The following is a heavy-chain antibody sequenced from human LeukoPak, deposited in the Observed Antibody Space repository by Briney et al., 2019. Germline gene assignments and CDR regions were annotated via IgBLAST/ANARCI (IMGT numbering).Heavy chain of an antibody. CDR1: GLIVSSNY. Sequence: PGGSLRLSCAASGLIVSSNYMSWVRQAPGKGLEWVSAISGSGGSTYYADSVKGRFTISRDNAKNTLYLQMNSLRAEDTAVYYCARDRGVVGATTAVDYYYYYYMDVWGKGTTVTVSS. CDR2: ISGSGGST. D-gene: IGHD1-26*01. J-gene: IGHJ6*03. V-gene: IGHV3-23*01. CDR3: ARDRGVVGATTAVDYYYYYYMDV.